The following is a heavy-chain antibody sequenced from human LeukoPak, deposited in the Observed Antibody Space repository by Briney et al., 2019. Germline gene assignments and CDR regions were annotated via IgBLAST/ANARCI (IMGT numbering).Heavy chain of an antibody. V-gene: IGHV3-48*04. D-gene: IGHD3-22*01. CDR1: GFTFSSYW. CDR3: AKYVFYYDSSAYYYFDY. Sequence: PGGSLRLSCAASGFTFSSYWMSWVRQAPGKGLEWISYISNTGSVIYYADSVKGRFTISRDNAKNSLYLQMNSLRAEDTAVYYCAKYVFYYDSSAYYYFDYWGQGTLVTVSS. CDR2: ISNTGSVI. J-gene: IGHJ4*02.